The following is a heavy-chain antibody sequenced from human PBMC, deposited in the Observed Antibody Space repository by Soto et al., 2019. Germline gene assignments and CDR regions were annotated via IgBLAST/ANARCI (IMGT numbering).Heavy chain of an antibody. CDR1: GYSFTNFG. D-gene: IGHD2-2*01. CDR2: ISAYTDTP. J-gene: IGHJ5*02. V-gene: IGHV1-18*01. CDR3: ERVIPGVEAWFDR. Sequence: XSVKVSSTASGYSFTNFGFTWVRLAPGQGLEWMGWISAYTDTPNYAQKFQGRVTMTIDTSTSTAYMDLRSLTSDDTAVYYCERVIPGVEAWFDRWGQGTLVTVSS.